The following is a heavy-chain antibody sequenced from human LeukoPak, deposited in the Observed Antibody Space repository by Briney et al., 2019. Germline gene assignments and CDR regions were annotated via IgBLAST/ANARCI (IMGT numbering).Heavy chain of an antibody. CDR2: ISRESDGSGT. Sequence: GGSLRLSCAGSGFTLSSDWVHWVRHVPGKGLVWVARISRESDGSGTNYADSVKGRLSISRDRATNTVHLQMNSLRAEDTAVYYCAKDTVASSFDHWGQGTLVTVSS. V-gene: IGHV3-74*01. CDR1: GFTLSSDW. J-gene: IGHJ4*02. CDR3: AKDTVASSFDH. D-gene: IGHD5-12*01.